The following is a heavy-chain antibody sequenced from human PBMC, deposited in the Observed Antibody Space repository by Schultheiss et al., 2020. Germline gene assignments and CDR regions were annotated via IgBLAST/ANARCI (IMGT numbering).Heavy chain of an antibody. CDR2: ISAYNGYT. CDR1: GYTFTSYG. Sequence: ASVKVSCKASGYTFTSYGISWVRQAPGQRLEWMGWISAYNGYTDYAQNLQGRVTMTTDTSTSTAYMELRSLRSDDTAVYYCARHKGAYYFDRSGYLFDYWGQGTLVTVSS. CDR3: ARHKGAYYFDRSGYLFDY. V-gene: IGHV1-18*01. D-gene: IGHD3-22*01. J-gene: IGHJ4*02.